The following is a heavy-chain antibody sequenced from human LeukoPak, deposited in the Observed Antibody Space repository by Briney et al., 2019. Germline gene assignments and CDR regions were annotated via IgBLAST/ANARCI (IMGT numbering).Heavy chain of an antibody. Sequence: GGSSSPSCPALGFTLSSNRMTWDRQAQGKGLEWVSSISSSSSYIYYADSVKGRFTISRDNAKDSLYLQMNSLRAEDTAVYYCARDSRMGLDYWGQGTLVSVSS. D-gene: IGHD5-24*01. CDR1: GFTLSSNR. CDR2: ISSSSSYI. CDR3: ARDSRMGLDY. V-gene: IGHV3-21*01. J-gene: IGHJ4*02.